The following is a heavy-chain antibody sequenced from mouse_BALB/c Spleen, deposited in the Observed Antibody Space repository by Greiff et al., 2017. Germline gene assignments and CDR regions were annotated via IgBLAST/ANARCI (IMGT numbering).Heavy chain of an antibody. D-gene: IGHD2-10*01. Sequence: DVKLQESGPGLVKPSQSLSLTCTVTGYSITSDYAWNWIRQFPGNKLEWMGYISYSGSTSYNPSLKSRISITRDTSKNQFFLQLNSVTTEDTATYYCARRSSYFGKGSAMDYWGQGTSVTVSS. J-gene: IGHJ4*01. CDR2: ISYSGST. CDR3: ARRSSYFGKGSAMDY. V-gene: IGHV3-2*02. CDR1: GYSITSDYA.